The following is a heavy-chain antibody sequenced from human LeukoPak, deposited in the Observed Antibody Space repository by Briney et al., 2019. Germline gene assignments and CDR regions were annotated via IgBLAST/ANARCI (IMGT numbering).Heavy chain of an antibody. D-gene: IGHD3-10*01. Sequence: SETLSLTCTVSGGSISSYYWSWIRQPPGKGLEWIGYIYYSGSTNYNPSLKSRVTISVDTSKNQFSLKLSSVTAADTAVYCCARAIMVRGVNYYYGMDVWGQGTTVTVSS. CDR1: GGSISSYY. CDR3: ARAIMVRGVNYYYGMDV. J-gene: IGHJ6*02. CDR2: IYYSGST. V-gene: IGHV4-59*08.